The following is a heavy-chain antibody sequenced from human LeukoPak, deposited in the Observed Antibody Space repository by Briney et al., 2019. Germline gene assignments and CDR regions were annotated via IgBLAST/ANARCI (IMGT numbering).Heavy chain of an antibody. CDR3: ARGNTVTTHAEYFQH. D-gene: IGHD4-17*01. J-gene: IGHJ1*01. CDR2: IIPIFGTA. V-gene: IGHV1-69*05. CDR1: GGTFSSYA. Sequence: SVKVSCKASGGTFSSYAISWVRQAPGQGLEWMGGIIPIFGTANYAQKFQGRVTITTDESTSTAYMELSSLRSEDTAVYYCARGNTVTTHAEYFQHWGQGTLVTVSS.